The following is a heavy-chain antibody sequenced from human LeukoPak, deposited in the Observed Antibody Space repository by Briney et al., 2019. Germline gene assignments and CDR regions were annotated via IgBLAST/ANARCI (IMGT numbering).Heavy chain of an antibody. V-gene: IGHV4-59*08. CDR1: GGPISSYY. Sequence: SETLSLTCTASGGPISSYYWSWIRQPPGKGLEWIGYIYYSGSTNYNPSLKSRVTISVDTSKNQFSLKLSSVTAADTAVYYCARRLTMVLDVWGKGTTVTVSS. CDR2: IYYSGST. CDR3: ARRLTMVLDV. D-gene: IGHD3-10*01. J-gene: IGHJ6*04.